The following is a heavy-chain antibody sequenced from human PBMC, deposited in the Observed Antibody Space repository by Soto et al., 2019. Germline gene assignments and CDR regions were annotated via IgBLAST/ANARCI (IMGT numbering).Heavy chain of an antibody. D-gene: IGHD6-13*01. V-gene: IGHV4-34*01. J-gene: IGHJ5*02. CDR3: ARASITPDSSSWSSNWFDP. CDR2: INHSGST. Sequence: SETLSLTCAVYGGSFGGYYWSWVRQPPGKGLEWIGEINHSGSTNYNPSLKSRVTISVDTSKNQFSLKLSSVTAADTAVYYCARASITPDSSSWSSNWFDPWGQGTLVTVSS. CDR1: GGSFGGYY.